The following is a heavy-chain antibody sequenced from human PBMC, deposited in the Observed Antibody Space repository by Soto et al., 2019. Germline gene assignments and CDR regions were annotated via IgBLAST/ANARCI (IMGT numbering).Heavy chain of an antibody. CDR2: IYYSGST. Sequence: QVQLQESGPGLVKPSQTLSLTCTVSGGSISSGGYYWSWIRQHPGKGLEWIGSIYYSGSTYYNPSLKRRVTISVDTSKNQFSLKLSSVTAADTAVYLCARGYYGSANYYNPTLGMDVWGQGTTVTVSS. CDR1: GGSISSGGYY. D-gene: IGHD3-10*01. J-gene: IGHJ6*02. CDR3: ARGYYGSANYYNPTLGMDV. V-gene: IGHV4-31*03.